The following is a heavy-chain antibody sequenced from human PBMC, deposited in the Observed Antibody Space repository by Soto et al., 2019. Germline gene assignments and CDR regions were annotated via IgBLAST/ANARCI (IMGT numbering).Heavy chain of an antibody. J-gene: IGHJ3*02. V-gene: IGHV1-18*01. CDR3: AMLIYGDYPISLNAFDI. CDR1: GYTFTSYG. CDR2: ISAYNGNT. Sequence: ASVKVSCKASGYTFTSYGISWVRQAPGQGLEWMGWISAYNGNTNYAQKLQGRVTMTTDTSTSTAYMELRSLRSDDTAVYYCAMLIYGDYPISLNAFDIWGQGTMVTVSS. D-gene: IGHD4-17*01.